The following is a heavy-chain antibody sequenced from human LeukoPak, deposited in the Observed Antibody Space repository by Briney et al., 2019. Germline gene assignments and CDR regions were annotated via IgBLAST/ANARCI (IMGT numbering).Heavy chain of an antibody. CDR3: ARHRDYYDT. CDR1: GSSINNNF. D-gene: IGHD3-22*01. CDR2: IYSTGSA. Sequence: SETLSLTCTVSGSSINNNFWTWIRQPPGKGLEWTGHIYSTGSANYNPSLKSRVLISGDTSKNQISLKLTSVTAADTAVYFCARHRDYYDTWGHGTLVTVSS. V-gene: IGHV4-59*08. J-gene: IGHJ4*01.